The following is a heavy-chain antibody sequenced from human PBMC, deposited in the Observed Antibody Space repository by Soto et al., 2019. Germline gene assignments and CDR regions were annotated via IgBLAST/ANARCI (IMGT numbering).Heavy chain of an antibody. CDR1: GGSISSYY. J-gene: IGHJ6*03. V-gene: IGHV4-59*01. Sequence: QVQLQESGPGLVKPSETLSLTCTVSGGSISSYYWSWIRQPPGKGLEWIGYIYYSGSTNYNPSLKSRVTISVDTSKNQFSLKLSSVTAADTAVYYCARLTEAYYYYYMDVWGKGTTVTVSS. D-gene: IGHD7-27*01. CDR2: IYYSGST. CDR3: ARLTEAYYYYYMDV.